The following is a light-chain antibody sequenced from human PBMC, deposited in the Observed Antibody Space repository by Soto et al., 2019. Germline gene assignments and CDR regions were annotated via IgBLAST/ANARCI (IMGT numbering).Light chain of an antibody. CDR1: QSITYY. V-gene: IGKV3-11*01. CDR3: QQRANWPLT. Sequence: EIVLTQSPATLSLSPGDGATLSCRASQSITYYLAWYQQKPGQAPRLLIYDASNRATGIPARFSGSGSGTDFTLTISCLEPEDFAVYYCQQRANWPLTFGGGTKVEIK. J-gene: IGKJ4*01. CDR2: DAS.